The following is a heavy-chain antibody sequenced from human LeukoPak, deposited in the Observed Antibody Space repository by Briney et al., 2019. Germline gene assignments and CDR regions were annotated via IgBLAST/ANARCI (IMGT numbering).Heavy chain of an antibody. CDR1: GGSFSGYY. CDR2: INHSGST. Sequence: SETLSLTCAVYGGSFSGYYWSWIRQPPGKGLEWIGEINHSGSTNYNPSLKSRVTISVDTSKNQFSLKLSSVTAADTAVYYCARGLSKDFWSGWGQGTLVTVSS. D-gene: IGHD3/OR15-3a*01. V-gene: IGHV4-34*01. J-gene: IGHJ4*02. CDR3: ARGLSKDFWSG.